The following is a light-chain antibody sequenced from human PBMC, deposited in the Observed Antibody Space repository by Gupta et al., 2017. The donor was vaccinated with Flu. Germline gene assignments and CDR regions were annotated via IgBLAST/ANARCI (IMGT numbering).Light chain of an antibody. Sequence: NCRSSQSLLDSSDNKNYLALYQQKPGQPPKLLIYLASTRASGVPGRFSGSGSGTDFSLTIGSLQAEDVAVYYCQQYDSTPYTFGQGTKLEVK. CDR3: QQYDSTPYT. J-gene: IGKJ2*01. CDR2: LAS. V-gene: IGKV4-1*01. CDR1: QSLLDSSDNKNY.